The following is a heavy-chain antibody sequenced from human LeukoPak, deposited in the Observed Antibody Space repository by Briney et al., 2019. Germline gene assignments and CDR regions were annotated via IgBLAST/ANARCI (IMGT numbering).Heavy chain of an antibody. D-gene: IGHD3-10*01. J-gene: IGHJ4*02. V-gene: IGHV1-69*01. CDR2: IIPIFGTA. Sequence: ASVKVSCKASGGTFSSYAISWVRQAPGQGLEWMGGIIPIFGTANYAQKFQGRVTITADESTSTAYMELSSLRSEDTAVYYCAGGIASYSSSYFDYWGQGALVTVSS. CDR3: AGGIASYSSSYFDY. CDR1: GGTFSSYA.